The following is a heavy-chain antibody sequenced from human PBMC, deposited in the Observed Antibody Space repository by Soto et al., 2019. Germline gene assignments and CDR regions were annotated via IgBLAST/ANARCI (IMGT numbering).Heavy chain of an antibody. CDR1: GFTVSSNY. V-gene: IGHV3-53*01. J-gene: IGHJ5*02. Sequence: GGSLRLSCAASGFTVSSNYMSWVRRAPGKWLEWVSVIYSGGSTYYADSVKGRFTISRDNSKNTLYLQMNSLRAEDTAVYYCARLDRITIFGVVYNRFDPWGQATLVTVSS. CDR3: ARLDRITIFGVVYNRFDP. CDR2: IYSGGST. D-gene: IGHD3-3*01.